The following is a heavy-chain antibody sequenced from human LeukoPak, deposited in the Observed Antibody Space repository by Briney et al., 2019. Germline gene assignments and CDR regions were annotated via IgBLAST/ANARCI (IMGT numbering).Heavy chain of an antibody. V-gene: IGHV1-18*01. D-gene: IGHD3-9*01. CDR1: GYMIAVFG. Sequence: ASVKVSCKASGYMIAVFGITWVRQAPGQGLEWMGSIRVHNGDTNYAQKFQGRLTMTTDTSATTAYMELRSLKSDDTAVYYCARDRYDVGVAFDFWGQGTMLTVSS. CDR2: IRVHNGDT. J-gene: IGHJ3*01. CDR3: ARDRYDVGVAFDF.